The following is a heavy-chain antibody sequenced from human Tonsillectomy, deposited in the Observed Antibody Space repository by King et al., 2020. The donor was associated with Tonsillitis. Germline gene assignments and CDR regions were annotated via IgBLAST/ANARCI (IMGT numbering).Heavy chain of an antibody. J-gene: IGHJ6*02. CDR2: ISYDGSEK. Sequence: VQLMESGGGVVQPGRSLRLSCAASGFTFSSYGMHWVRQAPGKGREWVAVISYDGSEKYYADSVKGRFTISRDNSKNTLYLQMNSLRVEDTAVYYCAKALVVLRFLEWLTYGMDVWGQGTTVTVSS. CDR1: GFTFSSYG. V-gene: IGHV3-30*18. D-gene: IGHD3-3*01. CDR3: AKALVVLRFLEWLTYGMDV.